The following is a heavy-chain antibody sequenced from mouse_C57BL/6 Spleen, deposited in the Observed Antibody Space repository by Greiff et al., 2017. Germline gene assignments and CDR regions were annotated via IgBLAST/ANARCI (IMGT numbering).Heavy chain of an antibody. V-gene: IGHV5-6*01. J-gene: IGHJ4*01. Sequence: EVKLMESGGDLVKPGGSLKLSCAASGFTFSSYGMSWVRQTPDKRLEWVATISSGGSYTYYPDSVKGRFTISRDNAKNTLYLQMSSLKSEDTAMYYCARHDEGYAMDYWGQGTSVTVSS. CDR3: ARHDEGYAMDY. CDR1: GFTFSSYG. CDR2: ISSGGSYT.